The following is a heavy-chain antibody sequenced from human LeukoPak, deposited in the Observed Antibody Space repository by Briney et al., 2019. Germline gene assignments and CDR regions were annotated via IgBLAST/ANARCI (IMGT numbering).Heavy chain of an antibody. D-gene: IGHD6-13*01. J-gene: IGHJ5*02. V-gene: IGHV1-2*02. CDR2: INPNSGGT. CDR3: ARTIAAAVNWFDP. CDR1: GYTFTGYY. Sequence: ASVTDSFTSSGYTFTGYYMHWVRQAPGQGREWMGWINPNSGGTNYAQKFQGRVTMTRDTSISTAYMELSRLRSDDTAVYYCARTIAAAVNWFDPWGQGTLVTVSS.